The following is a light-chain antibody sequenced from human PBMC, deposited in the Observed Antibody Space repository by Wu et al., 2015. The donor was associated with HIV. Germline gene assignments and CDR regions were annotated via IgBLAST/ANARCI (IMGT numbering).Light chain of an antibody. Sequence: EIVLTQSPAALSVSPGERATLSCRASRSVSSAVAWYQQKPGQAPRLLIYDASNRATGIPARFTGGGSGTGYTLTISSLEPEDFAIYYCQQHANWPLTFGQGTRLEIK. CDR2: DAS. J-gene: IGKJ5*01. CDR3: QQHANWPLT. V-gene: IGKV3-11*01. CDR1: RSVSSA.